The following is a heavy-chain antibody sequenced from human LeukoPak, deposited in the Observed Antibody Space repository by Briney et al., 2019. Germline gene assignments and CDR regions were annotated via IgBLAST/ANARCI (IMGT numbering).Heavy chain of an antibody. V-gene: IGHV5-51*01. Sequence: GESLKISCKGSGYSFTSYWIAWVRQMPGKGLEWMGIIYPGDSDTKYSPSFQGQVTISADKSINTAFLQWSSLKAPDTAMYYCARQDWAHRYYFDYWGQGTLVTVSS. J-gene: IGHJ4*02. CDR2: IYPGDSDT. D-gene: IGHD3/OR15-3a*01. CDR1: GYSFTSYW. CDR3: ARQDWAHRYYFDY.